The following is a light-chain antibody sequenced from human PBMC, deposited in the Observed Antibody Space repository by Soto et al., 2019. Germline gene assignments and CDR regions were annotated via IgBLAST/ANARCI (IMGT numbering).Light chain of an antibody. J-gene: IGLJ1*01. V-gene: IGLV2-11*01. CDR3: CSYAGSYV. CDR1: SSDVGGYNY. Sequence: QFALTQPRSVSGSPGQSVTISCTGTSSDVGGYNYVSSYQQHPGKAPKLMIYDVSKRPSGVPDRFSGSKSGNTASLTISGLQAEDEADYYCCSYAGSYVFGTGTKLTVL. CDR2: DVS.